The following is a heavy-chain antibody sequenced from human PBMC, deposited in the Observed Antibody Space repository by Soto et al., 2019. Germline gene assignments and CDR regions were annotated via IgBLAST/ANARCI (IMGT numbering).Heavy chain of an antibody. Sequence: GGSLRLSCAASGFTFSSYSMNWVRQAPGKGLEWVSSISSSSSYIYYADSVKGRFTISRDNAKNSLYLQMNSLRAEDTAVYYCAGDGDYVSRQTYYYYYGMDVWGQGTTVTVSS. CDR2: ISSSSSYI. D-gene: IGHD4-17*01. CDR3: AGDGDYVSRQTYYYYYGMDV. V-gene: IGHV3-21*01. J-gene: IGHJ6*02. CDR1: GFTFSSYS.